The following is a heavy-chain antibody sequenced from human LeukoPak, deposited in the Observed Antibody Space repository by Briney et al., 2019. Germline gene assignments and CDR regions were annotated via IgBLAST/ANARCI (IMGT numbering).Heavy chain of an antibody. Sequence: PGGSLRLSCAASGFTFSSYWMSWVRQASGKGLEWVANMKQDGSEKYYVDSVKGRFTISRDNAKNSLYLQMNSLRAEDTAVYYCTRAGYSSGWPPDYSDYWGQGTLVTVSS. CDR2: MKQDGSEK. V-gene: IGHV3-7*01. J-gene: IGHJ4*02. D-gene: IGHD6-19*01. CDR3: TRAGYSSGWPPDYSDY. CDR1: GFTFSSYW.